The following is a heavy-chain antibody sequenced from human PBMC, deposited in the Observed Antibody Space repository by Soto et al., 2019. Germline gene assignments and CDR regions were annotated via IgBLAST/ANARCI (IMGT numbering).Heavy chain of an antibody. Sequence: SETLSLTCTVSGGSISTRSSYWGWIRQPTGKGLKWIGNINHIGNTNYNPSLKSRVTISVDTSKNQFSLKLSSVTAADTAVYYCARDSPRHDYGDYVSSYYYYGMDVWGQGTTVTVSS. CDR3: ARDSPRHDYGDYVSSYYYYGMDV. V-gene: IGHV4-39*07. D-gene: IGHD4-17*01. CDR1: GGSISTRSSY. J-gene: IGHJ6*02. CDR2: INHIGNT.